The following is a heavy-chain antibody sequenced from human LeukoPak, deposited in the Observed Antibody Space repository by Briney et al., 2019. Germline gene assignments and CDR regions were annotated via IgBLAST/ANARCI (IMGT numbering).Heavy chain of an antibody. D-gene: IGHD3-10*02. V-gene: IGHV3-30*02. Sequence: PGGSLRLSCAASGFTFSSYWMSWVRQAPGKGLEWVAFIRYDGGNKYYADSVKGRFTISRDNAKNSLYLQMNSLRAEDTAVYYCAELGITMIGGVWGKGTTVTISS. CDR1: GFTFSSYW. J-gene: IGHJ6*04. CDR3: AELGITMIGGV. CDR2: IRYDGGNK.